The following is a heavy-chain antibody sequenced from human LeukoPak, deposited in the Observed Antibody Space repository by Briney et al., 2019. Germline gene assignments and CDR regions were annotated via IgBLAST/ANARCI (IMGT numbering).Heavy chain of an antibody. J-gene: IGHJ4*02. Sequence: GRSLRLSCAASGFTFSTYSMHWVRQAPGKGLEWVAVILYDGSNKYYADSVKGRFTASRDNSKDTLYLQMNSLRAEDTAVYYCARLDCRSTSCSPFDYWGQGTLVTVSS. CDR2: ILYDGSNK. CDR1: GFTFSTYS. V-gene: IGHV3-30*01. D-gene: IGHD2-2*01. CDR3: ARLDCRSTSCSPFDY.